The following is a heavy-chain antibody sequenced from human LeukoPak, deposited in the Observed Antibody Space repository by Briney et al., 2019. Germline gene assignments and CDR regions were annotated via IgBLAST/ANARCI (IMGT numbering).Heavy chain of an antibody. D-gene: IGHD4-23*01. V-gene: IGHV4-39*07. CDR3: ARIMTTVAFLFDY. CDR1: GGSISSSSYY. CDR2: IYYSGSP. J-gene: IGHJ4*02. Sequence: PSETLSLTCTVSGGSISSSSYYWGWIRQPPGKGLEWLGSIYYSGSPYYNPSLQSRVTISLDTSKNQFSLKLNSVTAADTAVYYCARIMTTVAFLFDYWGQGTLVTVSS.